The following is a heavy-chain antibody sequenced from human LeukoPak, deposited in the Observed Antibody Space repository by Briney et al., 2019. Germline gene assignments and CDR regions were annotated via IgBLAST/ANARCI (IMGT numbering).Heavy chain of an antibody. Sequence: SETLSLTCAVYGGSFSGYYWSWIRQPPGKGLEWIGEINHSGSTNYNPSLKSRVTISVDTSKNQFSLKLSSVTAADTAVYYCATTTVTTGTSFYYMDVWGKGTTVTVSS. CDR2: INHSGST. D-gene: IGHD4-17*01. V-gene: IGHV4-34*01. CDR1: GGSFSGYY. CDR3: ATTTVTTGTSFYYMDV. J-gene: IGHJ6*03.